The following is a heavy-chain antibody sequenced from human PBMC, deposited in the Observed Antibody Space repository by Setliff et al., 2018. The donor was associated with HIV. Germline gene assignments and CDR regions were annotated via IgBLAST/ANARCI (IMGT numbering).Heavy chain of an antibody. CDR1: GGSISTTSYY. CDR3: ARDGRHDRNRWYVTHQYFKH. J-gene: IGHJ1*01. D-gene: IGHD2-15*01. CDR2: IYYSGST. V-gene: IGHV4-39*07. Sequence: SETLSLTCIVSGGSISTTSYYWGWIRQPPGKGLEWIGSIYYSGSTYYNPSLKSRVTISVDTSKKQFSLRLSSVTAADTAVYYCARDGRHDRNRWYVTHQYFKHWGQGTLVTVSS.